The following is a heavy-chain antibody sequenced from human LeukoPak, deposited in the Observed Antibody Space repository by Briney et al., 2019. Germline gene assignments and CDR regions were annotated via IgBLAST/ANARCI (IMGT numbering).Heavy chain of an antibody. Sequence: GGSLRLSCAASGFTFSNYWMHWVRQTPGKGLVWVSRINSDASVTTYADSVKGRFTISRDNAKNSLYVQMNSLRAEDTALYYCAKGYRKGRWLPLDYWGQGTLVTVSS. D-gene: IGHD5-24*01. CDR3: AKGYRKGRWLPLDY. V-gene: IGHV3-74*01. J-gene: IGHJ4*02. CDR2: INSDASVT. CDR1: GFTFSNYW.